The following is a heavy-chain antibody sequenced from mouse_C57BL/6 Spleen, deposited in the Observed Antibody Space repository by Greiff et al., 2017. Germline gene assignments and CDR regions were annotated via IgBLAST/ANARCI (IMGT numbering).Heavy chain of an antibody. J-gene: IGHJ4*01. CDR2: IYPGDGDT. V-gene: IGHV1-82*01. D-gene: IGHD3-3*01. CDR1: GYAFSSSW. Sequence: QVQLQQSGPELVKPGASVKISCKASGYAFSSSWMNWVKQRPGKGLEWIGRIYPGDGDTNYNGKFKGKATLTADKSSSTAYMQLSSLTSEDSAVYFCARGRTGAGYAMDYWGQGTSVTVSS. CDR3: ARGRTGAGYAMDY.